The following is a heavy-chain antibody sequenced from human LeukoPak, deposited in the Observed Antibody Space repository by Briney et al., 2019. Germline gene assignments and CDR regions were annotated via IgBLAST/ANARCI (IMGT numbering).Heavy chain of an antibody. CDR1: GFTFGDYA. CDR3: TTDRGNYYDSSGYHDY. V-gene: IGHV3-49*03. J-gene: IGHJ4*02. D-gene: IGHD3-22*01. CDR2: IRSKAYGGTT. Sequence: GGSLRLSCTASGFTFGDYAMSWFRQAPGKGLEWVGFIRSKAYGGTTDYAAPVKGRFTISRDDSKNTLYLQMNSLKTEDTAVYYCTTDRGNYYDSSGYHDYWGQGTLVTVSS.